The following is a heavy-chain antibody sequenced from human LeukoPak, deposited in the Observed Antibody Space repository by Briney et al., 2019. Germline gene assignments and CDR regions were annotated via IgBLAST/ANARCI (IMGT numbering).Heavy chain of an antibody. V-gene: IGHV4-39*01. CDR1: GGSISSSSYY. Sequence: SETLSLTCTVSGGSISSSSYYWGWIRQPPGTGLEWIGSIYYSGSTYYNPSLKSRVTISVDTSKNQFSLKLSSVTAADTAVYYCARRNSSGWYVGGGTFDYWGQGTLVTVSS. CDR3: ARRNSSGWYVGGGTFDY. J-gene: IGHJ4*02. CDR2: IYYSGST. D-gene: IGHD6-19*01.